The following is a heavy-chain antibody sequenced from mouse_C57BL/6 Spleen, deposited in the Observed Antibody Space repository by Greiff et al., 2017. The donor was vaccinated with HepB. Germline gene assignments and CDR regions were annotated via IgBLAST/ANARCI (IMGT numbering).Heavy chain of an antibody. CDR3: ARNYVSSRCAY. Sequence: VQLQQSGPELVKPGASVKISCKASGYAFSSYWMNWVKQRPGKGLEWIGRIYPGDGDTNYNGKFKGKATLTADKSSSTAYMQLSSLTSEDSAVYFCARNYVSSRCAYWGQGTPLTVSS. J-gene: IGHJ2*01. CDR2: IYPGDGDT. V-gene: IGHV1-82*01. D-gene: IGHD1-1*01. CDR1: GYAFSSYW.